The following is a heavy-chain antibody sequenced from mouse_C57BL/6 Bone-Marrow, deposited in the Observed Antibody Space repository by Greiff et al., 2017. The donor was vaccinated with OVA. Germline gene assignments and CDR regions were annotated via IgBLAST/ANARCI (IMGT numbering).Heavy chain of an antibody. CDR2: IYPRDGST. Sequence: VKLVESGPELVKPGASVKLSCKASGYTFTSYDINWVKQRPGQGLEWIGWIYPRDGSTKYNEKFKGKATLTVDTSSSTAYRELHSRTSEDSAVYFCAREDTTVVARGDFDYWGQGTTLTVSS. D-gene: IGHD1-1*01. CDR1: GYTFTSYD. CDR3: AREDTTVVARGDFDY. V-gene: IGHV1-85*01. J-gene: IGHJ2*01.